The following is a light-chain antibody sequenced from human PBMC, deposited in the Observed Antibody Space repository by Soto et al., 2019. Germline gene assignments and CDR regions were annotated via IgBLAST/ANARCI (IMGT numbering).Light chain of an antibody. CDR1: SSNIGACYD. V-gene: IGLV1-40*01. J-gene: IGLJ7*01. CDR2: GNS. CDR3: QSYDSSLSVWV. Sequence: QSVLTQPPSVSGAPGQRVTISCTGSSSNIGACYDVHWYQQLPGTAPKLLIYGNSNRPSGVPDRFSGSKSGTSASLAITGLQAEDEADYYCQSYDSSLSVWVFGGGTQLTVL.